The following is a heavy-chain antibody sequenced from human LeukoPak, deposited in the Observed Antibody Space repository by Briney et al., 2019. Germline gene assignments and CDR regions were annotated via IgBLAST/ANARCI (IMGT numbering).Heavy chain of an antibody. CDR1: GGSFSGYY. Sequence: SETLSLTCAVYGGSFSGYYWSWIRQPPGKGLEWIGEINHSGSTNYNPSLKSRVTISVDTSKNQFSLKLSSVTAADTAVYYCASSGGDYTPYYYYYYGMDVWGQGTTVTVSS. CDR3: ASSGGDYTPYYYYYYGMDV. D-gene: IGHD1-26*01. V-gene: IGHV4-34*01. J-gene: IGHJ6*02. CDR2: INHSGST.